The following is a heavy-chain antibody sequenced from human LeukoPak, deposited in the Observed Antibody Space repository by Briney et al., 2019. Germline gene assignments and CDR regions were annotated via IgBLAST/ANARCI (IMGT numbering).Heavy chain of an antibody. CDR3: ARGDGSHSYAKGFDI. J-gene: IGHJ3*02. CDR1: GESMRTGGYY. CDR2: IYYSGSA. V-gene: IGHV4-31*03. Sequence: SETLSLTCSVSGESMRTGGYYWTWIRQHPGKGLEWIGYIYYSGSAYYNPSLKDRISMSVDTSNNRFSVKLTAVTAADTAVYFCARGDGSHSYAKGFDIWGQGTLVTVSS. D-gene: IGHD3-16*01.